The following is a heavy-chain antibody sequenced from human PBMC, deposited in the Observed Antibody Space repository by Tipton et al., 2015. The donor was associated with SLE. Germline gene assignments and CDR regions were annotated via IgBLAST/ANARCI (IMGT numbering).Heavy chain of an antibody. V-gene: IGHV4-4*07. CDR3: ARGGGSYYDY. Sequence: TLSLTCTVSGGSISGYYWSWIRQPAGKGLEWIGRVYSSGSTIYNPSLKSRITLSIDTSKNQFSPRVNSVTAADTAVYYCARGGGSYYDYWGQGTLVTVSS. J-gene: IGHJ4*02. CDR1: GGSISGYY. D-gene: IGHD1-26*01. CDR2: VYSSGST.